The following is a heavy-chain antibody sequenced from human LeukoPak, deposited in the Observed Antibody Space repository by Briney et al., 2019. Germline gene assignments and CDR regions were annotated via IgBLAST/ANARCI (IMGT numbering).Heavy chain of an antibody. V-gene: IGHV4-61*02. Sequence: SETLSLTCTASGGSISSGSYYWSWIRQPAGKGLEWIGRIYTSGSTNYNPSLKSRVTISVDTSKNQFSLKLSSVAAADTAVYYCARRGGGPLDFWSGYFDYWGQGTLVTVSS. J-gene: IGHJ4*02. D-gene: IGHD3-3*01. CDR2: IYTSGST. CDR3: ARRGGGPLDFWSGYFDY. CDR1: GGSISSGSYY.